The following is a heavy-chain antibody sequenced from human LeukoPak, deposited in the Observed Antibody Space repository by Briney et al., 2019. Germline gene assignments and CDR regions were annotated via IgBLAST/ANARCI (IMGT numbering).Heavy chain of an antibody. Sequence: GGSLRLSCAASRFTFNTYTMNWVRQAPGKGLERVAIISYDGSNEYYADYVKGRFTISRDNSKNTLYLQMAADTAVYYCARDKGTSYLSSFDYWGQGTLVTVSS. D-gene: IGHD6-6*01. V-gene: IGHV3-30*04. CDR2: ISYDGSNE. CDR3: ARDKGTSYLSSFDY. J-gene: IGHJ4*02. CDR1: RFTFNTYT.